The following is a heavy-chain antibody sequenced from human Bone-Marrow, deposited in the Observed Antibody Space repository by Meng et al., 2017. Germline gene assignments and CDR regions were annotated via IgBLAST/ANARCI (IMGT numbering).Heavy chain of an antibody. V-gene: IGHV1-8*03. Sequence: ASVKVSCKASGYTFTSYDINWVRQATGQGLEWMGWMNPNSGNTGYAQKFQGRVTITRNTSISTAYMELSSLRSEDTAVYYCARAGLEPYYDILTGYYNRYYYYYGMDVWGQGTMVTVSS. CDR2: MNPNSGNT. CDR3: ARAGLEPYYDILTGYYNRYYYYYGMDV. CDR1: GYTFTSYD. J-gene: IGHJ6*02. D-gene: IGHD3-9*01.